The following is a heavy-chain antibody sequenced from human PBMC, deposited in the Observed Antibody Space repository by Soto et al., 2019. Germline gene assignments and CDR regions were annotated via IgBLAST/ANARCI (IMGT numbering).Heavy chain of an antibody. CDR2: IAYDGTIK. D-gene: IGHD1-26*01. CDR1: GFTFSANA. Sequence: QEQLVESGGDVVQPGRSLTLSCAASGFTFSANAMHWVRQAPGKGLEWVAVIAYDGTIKIYRDSVKGRFTISRDDSKSTLYLQMNSLRPEDSAVYSCARVKIKGAPACLDSWGQGTGVNVSS. CDR3: ARVKIKGAPACLDS. J-gene: IGHJ4*02. V-gene: IGHV3-30-3*01.